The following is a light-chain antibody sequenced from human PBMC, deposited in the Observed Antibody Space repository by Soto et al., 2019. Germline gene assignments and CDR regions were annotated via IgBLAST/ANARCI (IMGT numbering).Light chain of an antibody. CDR2: RTS. CDR1: QSIVYSDGHAN. J-gene: IGKJ1*01. Sequence: DVVMTQSPLSLPVTLGQPASISCRSSQSIVYSDGHANLSWFQQRPGQSPRRLIYRTSIRDSGVPDRFSGSGSATDFTLTIDRVEAEDVGVYFCLQGTVWPPTFGRGTKVEIK. V-gene: IGKV2-30*01. CDR3: LQGTVWPPT.